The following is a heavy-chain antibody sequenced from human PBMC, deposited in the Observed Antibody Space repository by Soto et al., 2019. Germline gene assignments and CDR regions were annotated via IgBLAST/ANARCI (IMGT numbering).Heavy chain of an antibody. CDR1: GYTFTSYY. Sequence: ASVKVSCKASGYTFTSYYLHWVRQAPGQGLEWMGIINPSGGSTSYAQKLQGRVTMTRDTSTSTVYMELSSLRSEDTAVYYCARDNPPYSSSWYEPGVNWFDPWGQGTLVTVSS. J-gene: IGHJ5*02. D-gene: IGHD6-13*01. CDR2: INPSGGST. CDR3: ARDNPPYSSSWYEPGVNWFDP. V-gene: IGHV1-46*01.